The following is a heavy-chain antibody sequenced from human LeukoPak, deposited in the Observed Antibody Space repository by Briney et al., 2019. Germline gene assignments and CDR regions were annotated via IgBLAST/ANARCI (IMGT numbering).Heavy chain of an antibody. CDR3: ARGIYGDYLDY. CDR2: IKQDGSEK. V-gene: IGHV3-7*01. Sequence: GGSLRLSCAASGFTFSPYSMNWVRQAPGKGLEWVANIKQDGSEKYYVDSVKGRFTISRDNAKNSLYLQMNSLRAEDTAVYYCARGIYGDYLDYWGQGTLVTVSS. CDR1: GFTFSPYS. D-gene: IGHD4-17*01. J-gene: IGHJ4*02.